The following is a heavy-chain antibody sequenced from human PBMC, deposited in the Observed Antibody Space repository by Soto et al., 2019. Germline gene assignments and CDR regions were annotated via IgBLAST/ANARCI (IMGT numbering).Heavy chain of an antibody. CDR3: ARFDKAGTMGMDV. CDR2: ISGSGGST. D-gene: IGHD1-7*01. Sequence: GGSLRLSCAASGFTFSSYAMSWVRQAPGKGLEWVSAISGSGGSTYYADSVKGRFTISRDNSKNTLYLQMNSLRAEDTAVYYCARFDKAGTMGMDVWGQGTTVTVSS. CDR1: GFTFSSYA. J-gene: IGHJ6*02. V-gene: IGHV3-23*01.